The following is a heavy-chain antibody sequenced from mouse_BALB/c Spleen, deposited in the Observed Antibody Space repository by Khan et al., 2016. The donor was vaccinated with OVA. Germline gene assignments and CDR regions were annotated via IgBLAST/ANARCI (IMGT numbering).Heavy chain of an antibody. V-gene: IGHV5-6*01. CDR3: ASHLTGSFAY. J-gene: IGHJ3*01. CDR1: GFTFSSYS. D-gene: IGHD4-1*01. CDR2: ISSGGDYT. Sequence: EVKLVESGGDLVKPGGSLKLSCAASGFTFSSYSMSWVRQTPDKRLEWVATISSGGDYTYYPDSVKGRFTISRDNAKNTLYLQMNSLRSEDTATYYCASHLTGSFAYWGQGTLVTVSA.